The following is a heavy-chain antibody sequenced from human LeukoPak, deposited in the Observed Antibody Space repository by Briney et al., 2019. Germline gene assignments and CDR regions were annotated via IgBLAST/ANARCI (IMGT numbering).Heavy chain of an antibody. Sequence: PGGSLGLSCAASGFTFSNAWMSWVRQAPGKGLEWVAVIWYDGSNKYYADSVKGRFTISRDNSKNTLYLQMNSLRAEDTAVYYCARSDTGRSFSYYFDYWGQGTLVTVSS. CDR3: ARSDTGRSFSYYFDY. D-gene: IGHD2-15*01. J-gene: IGHJ4*02. V-gene: IGHV3-33*08. CDR2: IWYDGSNK. CDR1: GFTFSNAW.